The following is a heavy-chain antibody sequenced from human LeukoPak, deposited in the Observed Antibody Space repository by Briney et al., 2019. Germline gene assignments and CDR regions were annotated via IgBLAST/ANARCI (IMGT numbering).Heavy chain of an antibody. CDR1: GFTVSSNY. D-gene: IGHD3-9*01. J-gene: IGHJ4*02. CDR2: IYSGGST. CDR3: AKTRRRYNILTAYYAVDY. V-gene: IGHV3-66*01. Sequence: QTGGSLRLSCAASGFTVSSNYMSWVRQAPGKGLEWVSVIYSGGSTYYADSVKGRFTISRDNSKNTLYLQMNSLRAEDTALYYCAKTRRRYNILTAYYAVDYWGQGTLVTVSS.